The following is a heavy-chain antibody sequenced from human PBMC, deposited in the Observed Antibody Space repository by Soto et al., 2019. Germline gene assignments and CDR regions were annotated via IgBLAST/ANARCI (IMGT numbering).Heavy chain of an antibody. D-gene: IGHD2-2*01. J-gene: IGHJ6*03. CDR2: IYHSGST. V-gene: IGHV4-4*02. CDR1: SGSISSSNW. Sequence: SETLSLTCAVSSGSISSSNWWSWVRQPPGKGLEWIGEIYHSGSTNYNPSLKSRVTISVDKSKNQFSLKLSSVTAADTAVYYCARLSVTAADYYYYYYMDVWGKGTTVTVSS. CDR3: ARLSVTAADYYYYYYMDV.